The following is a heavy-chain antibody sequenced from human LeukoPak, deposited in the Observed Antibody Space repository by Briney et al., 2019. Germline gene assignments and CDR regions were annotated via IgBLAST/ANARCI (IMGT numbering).Heavy chain of an antibody. J-gene: IGHJ4*02. V-gene: IGHV3-11*05. CDR3: ARVGSDWYFDY. D-gene: IGHD6-19*01. CDR1: GXTFSDYY. CDR2: ISSSSSYT. Sequence: GGSLGLSCAASGXTFSDYYMSWIRQAPGKGLEWVSYISSSSSYTNYADSVKGRFTISRDNAKSSLFLQMNSLRAEDTGVYYCARVGSDWYFDYWGQGALVTVSS.